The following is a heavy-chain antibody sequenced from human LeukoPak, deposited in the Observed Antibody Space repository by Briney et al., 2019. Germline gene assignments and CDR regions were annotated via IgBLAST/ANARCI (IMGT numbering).Heavy chain of an antibody. Sequence: GESLKISCKGSGYSFTSYWIGWVRQMPGKGLEWMGIIYPGDSDTRYSPSFQGQVTISADKSISTAYLQWSSLKASDTAMYYCARSKNLKPSPRINWFDPWGQGTLVTVSS. CDR3: ARSKNLKPSPRINWFDP. CDR1: GYSFTSYW. J-gene: IGHJ5*02. CDR2: IYPGDSDT. D-gene: IGHD2-15*01. V-gene: IGHV5-51*01.